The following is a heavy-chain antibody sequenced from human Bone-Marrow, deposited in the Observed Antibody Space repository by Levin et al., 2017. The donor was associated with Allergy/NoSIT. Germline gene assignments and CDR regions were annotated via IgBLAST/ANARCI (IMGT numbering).Heavy chain of an antibody. J-gene: IGHJ6*03. CDR1: GFNFNDYY. CDR2: ISENGFTK. V-gene: IGHV3-11*01. CDR3: ARVVSGSRDLVGYYEYYYYMDV. D-gene: IGHD3-22*01. Sequence: KTGGSLRLSCAASGFNFNDYYMTWIRQAPGKGLQWVSYISENGFTKYFSDSVKGRFTISRDNAKNSLYLQMNSLRADDTAIYYCARVVSGSRDLVGYYEYYYYMDVWGKGTTVTVSS.